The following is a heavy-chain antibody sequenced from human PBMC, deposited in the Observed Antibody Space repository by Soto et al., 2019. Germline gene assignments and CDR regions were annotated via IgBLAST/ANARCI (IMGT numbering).Heavy chain of an antibody. V-gene: IGHV1-69*12. Sequence: QVQLVQSGAEVKKPGSSVKVSCKASGGTFSSYAISWVRQAPGQGLEWMGGIIPVFGTANYAQKFRGRVTIAADESTSTAYMELSSLRSEVTAVYYCASYLERRVNWFDPWGDGSLVTVTS. J-gene: IGHJ5*02. CDR3: ASYLERRVNWFDP. D-gene: IGHD1-1*01. CDR2: IIPVFGTA. CDR1: GGTFSSYA.